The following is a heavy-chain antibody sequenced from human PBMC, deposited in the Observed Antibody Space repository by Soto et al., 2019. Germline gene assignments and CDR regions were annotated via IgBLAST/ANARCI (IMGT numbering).Heavy chain of an antibody. CDR2: ISYDGSNK. Sequence: PGGSLRLSGAASGFTFSSYGMHWVRQAPGKGLEWVAVISYDGSNKYYADSVKGRFTISRDNSKNTLYLQMNSLRAEDTAVYYCAKDRSRIAAAFVSWGQGSLVTGSS. J-gene: IGHJ5*01. V-gene: IGHV3-30*18. D-gene: IGHD6-13*01. CDR3: AKDRSRIAAAFVS. CDR1: GFTFSSYG.